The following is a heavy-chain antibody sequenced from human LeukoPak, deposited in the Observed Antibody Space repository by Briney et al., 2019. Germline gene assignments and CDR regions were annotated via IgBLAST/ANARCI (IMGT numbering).Heavy chain of an antibody. Sequence: GGSLRLSCAASGFTFSSYWMSWVRQAPGKGLEWVANIKQDGSEKYYVDSVKGRFTISRDNARSSLYLQMNSLRAEDTAVYYCARDLYRIVVVPHYFDYWGQGTLVTVSS. V-gene: IGHV3-7*01. CDR1: GFTFSSYW. CDR2: IKQDGSEK. J-gene: IGHJ4*02. CDR3: ARDLYRIVVVPHYFDY. D-gene: IGHD3-22*01.